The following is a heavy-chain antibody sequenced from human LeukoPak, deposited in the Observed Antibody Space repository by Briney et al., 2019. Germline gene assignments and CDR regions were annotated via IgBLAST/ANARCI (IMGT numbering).Heavy chain of an antibody. CDR3: ARVPSHYYDSRNAFDI. V-gene: IGHV4-34*09. J-gene: IGHJ3*02. D-gene: IGHD3-22*01. CDR1: GGSFSGYY. CDR2: IYYSGST. Sequence: SETLSLTCAVYGGSFSGYYWSWIRQPPGKGLEWIGYIYYSGSTYYNPSLKSRVTISVDTSKNQFSLKLSSVTAADTAVYYCARVPSHYYDSRNAFDIWGQGTMVTVSS.